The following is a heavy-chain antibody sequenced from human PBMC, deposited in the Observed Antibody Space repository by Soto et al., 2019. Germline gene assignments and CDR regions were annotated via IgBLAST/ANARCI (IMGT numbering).Heavy chain of an antibody. CDR1: GFTFSSYE. CDR3: ASMDYYDRSGYYDSYYYDGMDV. CDR2: ISSSGSTI. V-gene: IGHV3-48*03. J-gene: IGHJ6*02. D-gene: IGHD3-22*01. Sequence: GGSLRLSCAASGFTFSSYEMNWVRQAPGKGLEWVSYISSSGSTIYYADSVKGRFTISRDNAKNSLYLQMNRLRAEDTAVYYCASMDYYDRSGYYDSYYYDGMDVWGQGTTVTVSS.